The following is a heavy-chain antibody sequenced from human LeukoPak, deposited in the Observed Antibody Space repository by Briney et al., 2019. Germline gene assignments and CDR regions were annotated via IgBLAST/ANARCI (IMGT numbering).Heavy chain of an antibody. J-gene: IGHJ4*02. CDR3: ARDRYYYDSSGYYLFDY. CDR2: IHTSGRT. V-gene: IGHV4-4*07. D-gene: IGHD3-22*01. Sequence: SETLSLTCTFSGGSISSYYWSWIRQPAGKGLEWIGRIHTSGRTNYNPPLKSRVTMSVDTSKNQFSLELSSVTAADTAVYYCARDRYYYDSSGYYLFDYWGQGTLVTVSS. CDR1: GGSISSYY.